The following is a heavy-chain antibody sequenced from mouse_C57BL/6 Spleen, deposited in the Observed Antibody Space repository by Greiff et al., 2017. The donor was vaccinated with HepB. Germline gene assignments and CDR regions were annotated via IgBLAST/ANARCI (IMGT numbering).Heavy chain of an antibody. CDR1: GYTFTSYW. J-gene: IGHJ4*01. V-gene: IGHV1-55*01. CDR3: ARSGITTVVAED. CDR2: IYPGSGST. Sequence: VKLQESGAELVKPGASVKMSCKASGYTFTSYWITWVKQRPGQGLEWIGDIYPGSGSTNYNEKFKSKATLTVDTSSSTAYMQLSSLTSEDSAVYYCARSGITTVVAEDWGQGTSVTVSS. D-gene: IGHD1-1*01.